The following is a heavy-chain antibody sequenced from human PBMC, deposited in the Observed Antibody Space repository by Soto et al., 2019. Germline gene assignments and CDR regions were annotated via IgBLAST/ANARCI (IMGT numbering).Heavy chain of an antibody. CDR2: INYSGRT. CDR3: VFFTPLDHDYRVDG. Sequence: SETPSLTCAVSGGSISSSDYYWSWILHPPGKGLQWIGYINYSGRTYYNPSLKSRLSMSLDTTKNQFSLKLTSVTAADRAVYFCVFFTPLDHDYRVDGWATGNTVPVSS. D-gene: IGHD4-17*01. J-gene: IGHJ6*04. V-gene: IGHV4-30-4*01. CDR1: GGSISSSDYY.